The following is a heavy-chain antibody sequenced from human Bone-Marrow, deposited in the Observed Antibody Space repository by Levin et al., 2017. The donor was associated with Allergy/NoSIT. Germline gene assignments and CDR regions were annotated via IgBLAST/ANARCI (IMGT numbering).Heavy chain of an antibody. CDR1: GFTFSSYA. J-gene: IGHJ3*02. CDR2: SSGSGGST. V-gene: IGHV3-23*01. Sequence: GGSLRLSCAASGFTFSSYAMSWVRQAPGKGLEWVSASSGSGGSTYYADSVKGRFTISRDNSKNTLYLQMNSLRAEATAVYYCAKEETKVRQNDAFDIWGQGTMVTVSS. CDR3: AKEETKVRQNDAFDI. D-gene: IGHD4-17*01.